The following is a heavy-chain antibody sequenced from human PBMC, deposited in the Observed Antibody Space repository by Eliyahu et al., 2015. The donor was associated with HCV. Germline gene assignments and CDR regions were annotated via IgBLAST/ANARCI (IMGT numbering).Heavy chain of an antibody. Sequence: EVQLVESGGDLVQPGGSLRLSCAASGFTFSSFSMNWVRQAPGKGLEWVSYVSSSSASIYYADSVKGRFTISRDNAKNSLYLQMDSLRDEDSAVYYCAREDYGGRHGLDVWGQGTTVTVSS. CDR1: GFTFSSFS. D-gene: IGHD4-23*01. CDR2: VSSSSASI. CDR3: AREDYGGRHGLDV. V-gene: IGHV3-48*02. J-gene: IGHJ6*02.